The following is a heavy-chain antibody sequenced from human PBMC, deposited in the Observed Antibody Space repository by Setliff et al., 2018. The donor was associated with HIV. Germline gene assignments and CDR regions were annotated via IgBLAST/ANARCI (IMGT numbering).Heavy chain of an antibody. Sequence: SETLSLTCTVSGGSISSSSYYWGWIRQPPGKGLEWIGSIYYSGSTYYNPSLKSRVTISVDTSKNQFSLKLSSVTAADTAVYYCARDLHIVVVTAFHDAFDIWGQGTMVTVSS. CDR3: ARDLHIVVVTAFHDAFDI. D-gene: IGHD2-21*02. J-gene: IGHJ3*02. CDR2: IYYSGST. CDR1: GGSISSSSYY. V-gene: IGHV4-39*02.